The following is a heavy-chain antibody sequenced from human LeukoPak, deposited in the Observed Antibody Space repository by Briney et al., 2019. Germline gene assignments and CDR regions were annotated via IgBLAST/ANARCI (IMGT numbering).Heavy chain of an antibody. CDR2: IYSSGST. V-gene: IGHV4-4*07. Sequence: SETLSLTCTVSGGSISSYYWSWIRQPAGKGLEWIGRIYSSGSTTYNPSLKSRVTISGDTSENQFSLRLSSVTAADTAVYYCARASYSYDISGWVPFDYWGQGTLVTVSS. CDR1: GGSISSYY. J-gene: IGHJ4*02. D-gene: IGHD3-22*01. CDR3: ARASYSYDISGWVPFDY.